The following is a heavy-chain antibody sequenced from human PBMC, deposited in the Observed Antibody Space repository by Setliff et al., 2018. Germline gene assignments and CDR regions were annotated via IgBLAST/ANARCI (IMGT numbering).Heavy chain of an antibody. J-gene: IGHJ4*02. CDR1: GFNFNLYN. V-gene: IGHV3-48*01. CDR3: ARGIGTLDISRYFDY. D-gene: IGHD5-12*01. Sequence: GGSLRLSCEASGFNFNLYNMNLVRQAPGKGLEWISYISSSNSGMYYADSVKGRFTISRDSAKNSVYLQMNSLRAEDTAVYYCARGIGTLDISRYFDYWGQGTLVTVSS. CDR2: ISSSNSGM.